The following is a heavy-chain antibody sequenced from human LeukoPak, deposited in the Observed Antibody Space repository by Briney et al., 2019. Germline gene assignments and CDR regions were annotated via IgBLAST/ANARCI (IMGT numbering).Heavy chain of an antibody. CDR3: AKDSRHCSSTSCYAGNDAFDI. J-gene: IGHJ3*02. CDR1: AFTFSDYG. CDR2: IRYDGTNT. Sequence: GGSLRLSCVASAFTFSDYGMVWVRQAPGKGLEWVTFIRYDGTNTFYADSVKGRFIISRDNSKNTLYLQMNSLRAEDTAVYYCAKDSRHCSSTSCYAGNDAFDIWGQGTMVTVSS. V-gene: IGHV3-30*02. D-gene: IGHD2-2*01.